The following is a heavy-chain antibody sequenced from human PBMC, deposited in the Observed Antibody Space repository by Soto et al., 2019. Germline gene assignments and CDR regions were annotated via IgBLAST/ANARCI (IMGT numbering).Heavy chain of an antibody. V-gene: IGHV1-18*01. CDR1: GYTFTSYG. CDR3: ARGRMVVAATPSWFDP. CDR2: ISAYNGNT. D-gene: IGHD2-15*01. J-gene: IGHJ5*02. Sequence: QVQLGQSGAEVKKAGASAKVSYKASGYTFTSYGISWVRQAPGQGLEWMGWISAYNGNTNYAQKLQGRVTMTTDTSTSTAYMELRSLRSDDTAVYYCARGRMVVAATPSWFDPCSQGTLVTVSS.